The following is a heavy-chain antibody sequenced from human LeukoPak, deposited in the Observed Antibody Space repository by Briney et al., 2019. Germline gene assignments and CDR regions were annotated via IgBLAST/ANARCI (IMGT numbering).Heavy chain of an antibody. CDR1: GYTFTGYY. V-gene: IGHV1-2*02. D-gene: IGHD3-22*01. CDR3: ARDYSDSSGYLIDY. CDR2: INPKSGGT. J-gene: IGHJ4*02. Sequence: ASVKVSCKASGYTFTGYYMHWVRQAPGQGLEWMGWINPKSGGTNYAQRFQGRVTMTGDTSISTAYMELSRLRSDDTAVYYCARDYSDSSGYLIDYWGQGTLVTVSS.